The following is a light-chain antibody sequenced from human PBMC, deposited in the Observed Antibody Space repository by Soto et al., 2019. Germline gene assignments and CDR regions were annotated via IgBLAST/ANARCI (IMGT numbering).Light chain of an antibody. CDR3: QQYYSPPRYT. CDR1: QSILYSSNNKNL. Sequence: DIVMTQSPEYLAVSLGEWATINCRSSQSILYSSNNKNLIAWYQQKPGQPPKLLIYWASTRQSGVPDRFSGSGSGRDFTLTISSLQAEDVAVYYCQQYYSPPRYTFGQGTRLGIK. V-gene: IGKV4-1*01. CDR2: WAS. J-gene: IGKJ2*01.